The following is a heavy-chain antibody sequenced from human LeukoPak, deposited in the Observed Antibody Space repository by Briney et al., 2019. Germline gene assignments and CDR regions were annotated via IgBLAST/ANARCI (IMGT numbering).Heavy chain of an antibody. V-gene: IGHV3-30-3*01. D-gene: IGHD1-1*01. CDR2: ISYDGSNK. CDR1: GFTFSDSY. Sequence: GGSLRLSCADSGFTFSDSYMSWIRQAPGKGLEWVAVISYDGSNKYYADSVKGRFTISRDNSKNTLYLQMNSLRAEDTAVYYCARESTRILDVWGKGTTVTVSS. CDR3: ARESTRILDV. J-gene: IGHJ6*04.